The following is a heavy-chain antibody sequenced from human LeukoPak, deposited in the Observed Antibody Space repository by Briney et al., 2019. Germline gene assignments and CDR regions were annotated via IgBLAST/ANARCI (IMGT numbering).Heavy chain of an antibody. CDR2: IKQDGSEK. CDR1: GFTFSSYW. J-gene: IGHJ4*02. D-gene: IGHD3-10*01. Sequence: PGGSLRLSCAASGFTFSSYWMSWVRQAPGKGLEWVANIKQDGSEKYYVDSVKGRFTISRDNAKNSLYLQMNSLRAEDTAVYYCARLAAHGSGSYSFDYWGQGTLVTVSS. V-gene: IGHV3-7*04. CDR3: ARLAAHGSGSYSFDY.